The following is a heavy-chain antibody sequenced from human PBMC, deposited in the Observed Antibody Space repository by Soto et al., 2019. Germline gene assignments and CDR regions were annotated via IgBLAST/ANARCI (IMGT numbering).Heavy chain of an antibody. J-gene: IGHJ3*02. CDR2: IYSGGST. CDR3: ARAQPLLFQSGAFDI. Sequence: EVKLVESGGGLVQPGGSLRLSCAASGFTVSSNYMSWVRQAPGKGLEWVSVIYSGGSTYYADSVKGRFTISRHNSKNTLYLQMNSLRAEDTAVYYSARAQPLLFQSGAFDIWGQGTMVTVSS. CDR1: GFTVSSNY. D-gene: IGHD2-21*01. V-gene: IGHV3-53*04.